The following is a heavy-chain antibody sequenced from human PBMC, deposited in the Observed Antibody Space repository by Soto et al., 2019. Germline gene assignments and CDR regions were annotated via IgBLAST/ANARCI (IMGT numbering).Heavy chain of an antibody. CDR2: INAGNGNT. CDR1: GYTFTSYA. D-gene: IGHD2-2*01. CDR3: ATSISTSRYYYYYRMDV. J-gene: IGHJ6*02. V-gene: IGHV1-3*01. Sequence: GASVKVSCKASGYTFTSYAMHWVRQAPGQRLEWMGWINAGNGNTKYSQKFQGRVTITRDTSASTAYMELSSLRSEDTAVYYCATSISTSRYYYYYRMDVWGQGTTVTVSS.